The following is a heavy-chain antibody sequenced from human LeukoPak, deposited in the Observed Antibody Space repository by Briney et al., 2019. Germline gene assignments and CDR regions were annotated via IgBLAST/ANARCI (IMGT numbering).Heavy chain of an antibody. Sequence: SVKVSCKASGGTFSSYAISWVRQAPRQGLEWMGGIIPIFGTANYAQKFQGRVTITADESTSTAYMELSSLRSEDTAVYYCARYYYDSSGYYSRHNYFDYWGQGTLVTVSS. J-gene: IGHJ4*02. D-gene: IGHD3-22*01. V-gene: IGHV1-69*13. CDR1: GGTFSSYA. CDR3: ARYYYDSSGYYSRHNYFDY. CDR2: IIPIFGTA.